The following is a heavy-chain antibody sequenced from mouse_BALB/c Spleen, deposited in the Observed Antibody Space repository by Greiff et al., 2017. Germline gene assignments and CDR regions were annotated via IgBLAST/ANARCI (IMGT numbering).Heavy chain of an antibody. J-gene: IGHJ4*01. Sequence: QVHVKQSGAELVRPGTSVKVSCKASGYAFTNYLIEWVKQRPGQGLEWIGVINPGSGGTNYNEKFKGKATLTADKSSSTAYMQLSSLTSDDSAVYFCARSGDYDYDPYAMDYWGQGTSVTVSS. D-gene: IGHD2-4*01. CDR2: INPGSGGT. CDR3: ARSGDYDYDPYAMDY. V-gene: IGHV1-54*01. CDR1: GYAFTNYL.